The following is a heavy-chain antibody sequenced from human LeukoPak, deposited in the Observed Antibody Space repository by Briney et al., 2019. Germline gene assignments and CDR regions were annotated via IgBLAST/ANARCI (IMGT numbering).Heavy chain of an antibody. Sequence: SVKVSCKASGYTFTGYYMHWVRQAPGQGLEWMGWINPNSGGTNYAQKFQGRVTMTRDTSISTAYMELSRLRSDDTAVYYCARDSYDFWSGLNYWGQGTLVTVSS. CDR3: ARDSYDFWSGLNY. CDR1: GYTFTGYY. J-gene: IGHJ4*02. D-gene: IGHD3-3*01. CDR2: INPNSGGT. V-gene: IGHV1-2*02.